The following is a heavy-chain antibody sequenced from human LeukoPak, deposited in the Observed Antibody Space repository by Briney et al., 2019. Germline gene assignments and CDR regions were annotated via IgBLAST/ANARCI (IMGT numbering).Heavy chain of an antibody. D-gene: IGHD3-22*01. J-gene: IGHJ4*02. CDR2: INPYSGGT. CDR3: AREVVSSYYYDSSGYYRYFDY. V-gene: IGHV1-2*02. CDR1: GYTFTGYY. Sequence: ASVKVSCKASGYTFTGYYMHWVRQAPGQGLEWMGWINPYSGGTNYAQKFQGRVTMTRDTSISTAYMELSRLRSDDTAVYYCAREVVSSYYYDSSGYYRYFDYWGQGTLVTVSS.